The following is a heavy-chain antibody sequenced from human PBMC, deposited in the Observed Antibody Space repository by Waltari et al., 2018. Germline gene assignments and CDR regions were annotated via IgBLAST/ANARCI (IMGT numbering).Heavy chain of an antibody. D-gene: IGHD1-26*01. J-gene: IGHJ6*02. CDR2: MNPNSGDT. CDR1: GYSFTSYD. Sequence: QEQLVQSEAEVKTPGAAVKVSCKASGYSFTSYDINWVRQAPGKGLEWMAWMNPNSGDTEYAHKFQGRVTVTTNPSMSTAYMELSSLRTDDTAVYFCARAVGGAARGYFGMDVWGHGTTVTVSS. V-gene: IGHV1-8*01. CDR3: ARAVGGAARGYFGMDV.